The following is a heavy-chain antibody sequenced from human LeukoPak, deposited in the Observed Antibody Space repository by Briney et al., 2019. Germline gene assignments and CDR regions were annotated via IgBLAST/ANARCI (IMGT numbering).Heavy chain of an antibody. V-gene: IGHV3-53*01. CDR1: GFTLYRHY. D-gene: IGHD3-16*01. Sequence: GSLKIFCAASGFTLYRHYMTWIRQPPGKGLEWVSVIYSGGSTYYADSVKGRFTISRDNSKNTVYLQMNSLRAEDTAVYYCSSDLIWGRGPLVTVSS. CDR2: IYSGGST. J-gene: IGHJ4*02. CDR3: SSDLI.